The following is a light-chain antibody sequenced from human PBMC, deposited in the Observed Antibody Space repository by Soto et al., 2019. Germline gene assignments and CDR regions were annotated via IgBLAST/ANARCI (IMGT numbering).Light chain of an antibody. V-gene: IGLV2-14*01. Sequence: QSALTQPASVSGSPGQSITISCTGTSSDLGTYNYVSWYQQHPGKAPKLIIYDVSDRPSGVSNRFSGSKSGNTASLTISGLQTEDEAAYYCSSYTSSSTLVFGGGTKLTVL. CDR1: SSDLGTYNY. J-gene: IGLJ2*01. CDR3: SSYTSSSTLV. CDR2: DVS.